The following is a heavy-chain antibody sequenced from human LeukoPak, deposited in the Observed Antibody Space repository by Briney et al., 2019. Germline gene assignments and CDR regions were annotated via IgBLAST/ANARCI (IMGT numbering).Heavy chain of an antibody. CDR3: ARSHNSGWFFDF. J-gene: IGHJ4*02. CDR2: VDWDGDK. D-gene: IGHD6-19*01. V-gene: IGHV2-70*11. Sequence: SGPALVNPTQTLTLTCTFSAFSLNTSGMCVSWIPQPPGKALEWLARVDWDGDKYYSTSLKTRLTVSKDTSKNQVVLKMTNMDPVDTATYYCARSHNSGWFFDFWGQGTLVTVSS. CDR1: AFSLNTSGMC.